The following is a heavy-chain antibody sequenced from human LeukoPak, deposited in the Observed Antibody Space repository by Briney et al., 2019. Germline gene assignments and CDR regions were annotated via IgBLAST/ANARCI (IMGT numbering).Heavy chain of an antibody. Sequence: PSQTPSLTCTVSGGSISSGDYYWSWIRQPPGKGLEWIGYIYYSGSTYYNPSLKSRVTISVDTSKNQFSLKLSSVTAADTAVYYCARHNTVTTYDAFDIWGQGTMVTVSS. D-gene: IGHD4-17*01. CDR1: GGSISSGDYY. J-gene: IGHJ3*02. CDR2: IYYSGST. V-gene: IGHV4-30-4*01. CDR3: ARHNTVTTYDAFDI.